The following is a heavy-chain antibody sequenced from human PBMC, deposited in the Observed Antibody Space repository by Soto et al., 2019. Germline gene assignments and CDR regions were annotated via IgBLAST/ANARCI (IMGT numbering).Heavy chain of an antibody. J-gene: IGHJ4*02. D-gene: IGHD4-17*01. CDR2: IYYSGST. CDR3: ARGSTTVTTSFYFDY. CDR1: GGSISSYY. Sequence: QVQLQESGPGLVKPSETLSLTCTVSGGSISSYYWSWIRQPPGKRLEWIGYIYYSGSTNYNPSLKSRVTISVDTSKNQFSLKLSSVTAADTAVYYCARGSTTVTTSFYFDYWGQGTLVTVSS. V-gene: IGHV4-59*01.